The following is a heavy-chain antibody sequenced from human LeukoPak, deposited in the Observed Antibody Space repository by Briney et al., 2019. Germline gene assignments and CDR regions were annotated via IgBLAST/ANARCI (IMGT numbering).Heavy chain of an antibody. Sequence: PSETLSLTCTVSGGSISSYYWSWIRQRPGKGLEWIGYIYYSGSTNYNPSLKSRVTISVDTSKNQFSLKLSSVTAADTAVYYCARHSMDNWFDPWGQGTLVTVSS. D-gene: IGHD3-3*02. CDR1: GGSISSYY. V-gene: IGHV4-59*08. J-gene: IGHJ5*02. CDR2: IYYSGST. CDR3: ARHSMDNWFDP.